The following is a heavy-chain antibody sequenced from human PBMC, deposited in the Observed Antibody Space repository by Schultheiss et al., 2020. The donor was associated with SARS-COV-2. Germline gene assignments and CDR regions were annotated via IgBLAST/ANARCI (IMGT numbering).Heavy chain of an antibody. D-gene: IGHD1-26*01. J-gene: IGHJ4*02. V-gene: IGHV3-23*01. Sequence: GGSLRLSCAASGFTFSSYSMNWVRQAPGKGLEWVSAISGSGGSTYYADSVKGRFTISRDNSKNTLYLQMNSLKTEDTAVYYCARGQGGAFSSFDYWGPGTLVTVSS. CDR3: ARGQGGAFSSFDY. CDR1: GFTFSSYS. CDR2: ISGSGGST.